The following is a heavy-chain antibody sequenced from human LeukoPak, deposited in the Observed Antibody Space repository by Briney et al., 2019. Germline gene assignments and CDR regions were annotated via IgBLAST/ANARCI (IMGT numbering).Heavy chain of an antibody. V-gene: IGHV3-43*02. CDR1: GLNFDDSA. CDR2: ISADGGST. Sequence: GGSLRLSCVASGLNFDDSAMHWVRQAPGKGLEWVSLISADGGSTFSADSVKGRFSISRDNSKNSLYLHMNRLGSEDTSMYYCAKESGKFDYWGEGSLVAVSS. J-gene: IGHJ4*02. CDR3: AKESGKFDY.